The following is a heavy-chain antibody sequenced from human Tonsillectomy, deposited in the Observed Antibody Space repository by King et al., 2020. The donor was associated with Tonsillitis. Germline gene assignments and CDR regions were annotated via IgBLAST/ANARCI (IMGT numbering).Heavy chain of an antibody. CDR1: GFTFSSNW. CDR3: ATQTNWRFDD. V-gene: IGHV3-7*03. D-gene: IGHD1-1*01. J-gene: IGHJ4*02. CDR2: IKHDGSEK. Sequence: VQLVESGGGLVQPGGSLRLSCAASGFTFSSNWMSWVRQTPGKGLEWVANIKHDGSEKNYVDSVKGRFTISRDNAKNSLYLQMNSLRAEDTALYYCATQTNWRFDDWGQGTLVTVSS.